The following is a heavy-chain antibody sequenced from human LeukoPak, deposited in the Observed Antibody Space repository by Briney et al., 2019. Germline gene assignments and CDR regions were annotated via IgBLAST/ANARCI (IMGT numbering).Heavy chain of an antibody. J-gene: IGHJ5*02. CDR3: AHRPPVGSYFDP. D-gene: IGHD4-23*01. Sequence: SGPTLVKPTQTLTLTCTFSGFSLSTRGVGVGWIRQPPGKALEWLALIFWDDDKRYNTSLKSRLTITKDTSKNQVVLTMTNMDPVDTATYYCAHRPPVGSYFDPWGQGIQVTVSS. CDR1: GFSLSTRGVG. CDR2: IFWDDDK. V-gene: IGHV2-5*02.